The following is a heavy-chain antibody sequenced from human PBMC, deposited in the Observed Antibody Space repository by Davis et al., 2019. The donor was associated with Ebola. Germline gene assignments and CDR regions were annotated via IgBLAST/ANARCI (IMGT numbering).Heavy chain of an antibody. CDR1: GYTFTSYY. J-gene: IGHJ6*02. Sequence: ASVKVSCKASGYTFTSYYMHWVRQAPGHGLEWMGIINPSGGSTSYAQKFQGRVTMTRNTSISTAYMELSSLRSEDTAVYYCARGRPTHSGSYSTYYYYYGMDVWGQGTTVTVSS. D-gene: IGHD1-26*01. CDR2: INPSGGST. CDR3: ARGRPTHSGSYSTYYYYYGMDV. V-gene: IGHV1-46*01.